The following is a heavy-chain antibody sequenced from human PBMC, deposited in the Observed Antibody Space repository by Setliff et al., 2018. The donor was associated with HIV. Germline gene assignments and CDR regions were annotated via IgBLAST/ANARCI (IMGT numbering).Heavy chain of an antibody. CDR1: SGSFSSRHY. D-gene: IGHD5-12*01. CDR2: VSYSGTT. Sequence: KPSETLSLTCTVSSGSFSSRHYWGWIRQSPGKGLEWIGSVSYSGTTYYNPSLRSRITISVDTSENQFSLIVSSVTAADTATYYCARHQSGYNFSPFDNWGLGSLVTVSS. V-gene: IGHV4-39*01. CDR3: ARHQSGYNFSPFDN. J-gene: IGHJ4*02.